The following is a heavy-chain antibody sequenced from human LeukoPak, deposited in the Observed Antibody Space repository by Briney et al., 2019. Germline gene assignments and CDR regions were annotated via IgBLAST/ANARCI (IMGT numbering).Heavy chain of an antibody. CDR1: GYRFTSYW. J-gene: IGHJ5*02. D-gene: IGHD3-10*01. CDR3: ARRRGRWFDP. V-gene: IGHV5-51*01. CDR2: IYPGDSDT. Sequence: GESLQISCQGSGYRFTSYWIGWVRQLPGKGLEWMGIIYPGDSDTRYSPSFQGQVTISADKSISTAYLQWSSLKASDTAMYYCARRRGRWFDPWGQGTLVTVSS.